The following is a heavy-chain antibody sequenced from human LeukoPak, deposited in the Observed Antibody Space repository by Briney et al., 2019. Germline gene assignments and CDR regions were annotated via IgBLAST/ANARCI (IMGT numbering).Heavy chain of an antibody. CDR3: ARWQGSGWHDC. J-gene: IGHJ4*02. Sequence: GGSLRLSCAASGFPFNAYWMSWVRQAPGKGLECVANIKPDGSETYYVDSVKGRFTISRDNTKNSLYLQMNSLRAEDAAVYYCARWQGSGWHDCWGQGTLVTVTS. V-gene: IGHV3-7*03. D-gene: IGHD6-19*01. CDR1: GFPFNAYW. CDR2: IKPDGSET.